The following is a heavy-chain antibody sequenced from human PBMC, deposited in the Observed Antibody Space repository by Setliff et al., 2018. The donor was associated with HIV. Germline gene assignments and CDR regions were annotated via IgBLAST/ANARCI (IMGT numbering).Heavy chain of an antibody. J-gene: IGHJ3*02. Sequence: SETLSLTCTVSGGSISSSSYYWGWIRQPPGKGLEWIGSIYYTGNTYYSPSLKSRVTISVDTSRNQFSLKLSSVTAADTAVYYCARELGLGTFYYDTTGNPKANAFDIWGHGTMVTV. CDR3: ARELGLGTFYYDTTGNPKANAFDI. CDR1: GGSISSSSYY. D-gene: IGHD3-22*01. V-gene: IGHV4-39*07. CDR2: IYYTGNT.